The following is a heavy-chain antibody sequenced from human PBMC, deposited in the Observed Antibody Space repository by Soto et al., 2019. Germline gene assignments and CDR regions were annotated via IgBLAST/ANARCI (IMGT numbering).Heavy chain of an antibody. Sequence: ASVKVTCKASGYTFTSYCMHWVRQAPGQGLEWMGIINPSGGSTSYAQKFQGRVTMTRDTSTSTVYMELSSLRSEDTAVYYCASGVEGNYYGMDVWGQGTTVTVSS. CDR3: ASGVEGNYYGMDV. D-gene: IGHD2-15*01. J-gene: IGHJ6*02. CDR1: GYTFTSYC. CDR2: INPSGGST. V-gene: IGHV1-46*01.